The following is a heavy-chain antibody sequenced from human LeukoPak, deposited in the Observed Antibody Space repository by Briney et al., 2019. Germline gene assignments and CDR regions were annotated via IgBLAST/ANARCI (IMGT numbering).Heavy chain of an antibody. CDR2: IYHSGST. CDR3: ARGLTIFGVVTPQGHYFDY. V-gene: IGHV4-38-2*02. CDR1: GYSISSGYY. Sequence: PSETLSLTCTVSGYSISSGYYWGWIRQPPGKGLEWIGSIYHSGSTYYNPFLKSRVTISVDTSKNQFSLKLSSVTAADTAVYYCARGLTIFGVVTPQGHYFDYWGQGTLVTVSS. D-gene: IGHD3-3*01. J-gene: IGHJ4*02.